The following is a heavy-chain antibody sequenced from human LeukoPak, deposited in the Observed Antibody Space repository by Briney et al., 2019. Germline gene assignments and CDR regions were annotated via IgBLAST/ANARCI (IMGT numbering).Heavy chain of an antibody. CDR3: ARDLGKGVAPFNWFDP. CDR2: ISSSSSYI. V-gene: IGHV3-21*01. Sequence: GGSLRLSCAASGFTFSSYSMNWVRQAPGKGLEWVSSISSSSSYIYYADSEKGRFTISRDNAKNSLYLQMNSLRAEDTAVYYCARDLGKGVAPFNWFDPWGQGTLVTVSS. CDR1: GFTFSSYS. J-gene: IGHJ5*02. D-gene: IGHD2-15*01.